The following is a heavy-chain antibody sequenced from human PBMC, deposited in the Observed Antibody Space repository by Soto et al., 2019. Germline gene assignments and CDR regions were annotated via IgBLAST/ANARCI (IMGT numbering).Heavy chain of an antibody. CDR2: ISYDGSNK. D-gene: IGHD4-4*01. CDR1: GFTFSSYG. J-gene: IGHJ4*02. Sequence: QVQLVESGGGVVQPGRSLRLSCAASGFTFSSYGMHWVRQAPGKGLEWVAVISYDGSNKYYADSVKGRFTISIDNSKNTRYLQMNRLRAEDTAVYYCAKEICSNYEYYLDYWGQGTLVTVSS. CDR3: AKEICSNYEYYLDY. V-gene: IGHV3-30*18.